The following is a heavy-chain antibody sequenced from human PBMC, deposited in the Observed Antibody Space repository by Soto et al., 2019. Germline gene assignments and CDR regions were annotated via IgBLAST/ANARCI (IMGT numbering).Heavy chain of an antibody. J-gene: IGHJ4*02. Sequence: SVKLSCKASGDTLSTYAVHWLRQAPGQRLEWMGRIDAGNDNTKYSQNFQGRVTITTDTSASTAYMELSSLKSEDTAVYYCARSIPGQWGQGTLVTVSS. CDR3: ARSIPGQ. CDR1: GDTLSTYA. D-gene: IGHD2-2*02. V-gene: IGHV1-3*01. CDR2: IDAGNDNT.